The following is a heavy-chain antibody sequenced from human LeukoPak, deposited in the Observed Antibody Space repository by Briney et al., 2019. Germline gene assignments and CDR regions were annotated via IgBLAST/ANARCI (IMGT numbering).Heavy chain of an antibody. CDR2: ISCSGST. D-gene: IGHD2-8*02. J-gene: IGHJ4*02. CDR1: GGSISSSSYY. Sequence: PSETLSLTCTVSGGSISSSSYYWGWIRQPPGKGLEWIGSISCSGSTSYNPSLKSRVTISVDTSKNQFSLKLSSVTAADTAVHYCARLTSSFDTGGYYIDYWGQGTLVTVSS. V-gene: IGHV4-39*01. CDR3: ARLTSSFDTGGYYIDY.